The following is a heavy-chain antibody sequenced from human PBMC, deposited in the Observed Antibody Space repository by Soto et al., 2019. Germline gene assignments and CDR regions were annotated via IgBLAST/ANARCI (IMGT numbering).Heavy chain of an antibody. CDR1: GCSFSSYC. Sequence: WGSLRLSCAASGCSFSSYCMSWVRQAPGKGLEWVANIKQDGSEKYYVDSVKGRFTISRDNAKNSLYLQMNSLIAEDTAVYYCARGQNDILTGYSYYYYYYGMDVWGQGTTVTVSS. CDR3: ARGQNDILTGYSYYYYYYGMDV. CDR2: IKQDGSEK. D-gene: IGHD3-9*01. V-gene: IGHV3-7*01. J-gene: IGHJ6*02.